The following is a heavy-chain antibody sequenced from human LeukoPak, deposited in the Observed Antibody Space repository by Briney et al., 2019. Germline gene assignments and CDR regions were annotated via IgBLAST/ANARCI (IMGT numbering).Heavy chain of an antibody. Sequence: GESLKISCKGSGYSFTNFWIGWVRQMPGKGLEWMGIIYPGDSDTTYSPSFQGQVTISADKSTSTAYLQWSSLKASDTAMYYCARQRNGDYAESFDYWGQGTLVTVSS. V-gene: IGHV5-51*01. J-gene: IGHJ4*02. CDR3: ARQRNGDYAESFDY. D-gene: IGHD4-17*01. CDR1: GYSFTNFW. CDR2: IYPGDSDT.